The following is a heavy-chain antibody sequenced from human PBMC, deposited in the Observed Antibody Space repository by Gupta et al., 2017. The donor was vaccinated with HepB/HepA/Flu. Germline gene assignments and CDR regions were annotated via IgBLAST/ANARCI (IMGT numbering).Heavy chain of an antibody. CDR3: ARRVSRGKNSFFAQGVSDY. CDR2: ISSSGSTI. J-gene: IGHJ4*02. D-gene: IGHD3-22*01. Sequence: QVQLVESGGGLVKPGGSLRLSCAASGFTFSDYYMSWIRPAPGKGLEWVSYISSSGSTIYYADSVKGRFTISRDNAKNSLYLQMNSLRAEDTAVYYCARRVSRGKNSFFAQGVSDYWGQGTLVTVSS. V-gene: IGHV3-11*01. CDR1: GFTFSDYY.